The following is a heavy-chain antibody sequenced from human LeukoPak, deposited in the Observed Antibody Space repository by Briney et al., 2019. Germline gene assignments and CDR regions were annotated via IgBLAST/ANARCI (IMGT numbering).Heavy chain of an antibody. J-gene: IGHJ4*02. CDR1: RFTFNSDA. CDR3: ARMGKGTLDY. CDR2: ITGSGTGT. D-gene: IGHD1-1*01. Sequence: GGSLRLSCAASRFTFNSDAMSGVRQAPGKGLEWVSAITGSGTGTYYADSVKGRFTISRDDSKNTLYLQMNSLRAEDTAVYYCARMGKGTLDYWGQGTLVTVSS. V-gene: IGHV3-23*01.